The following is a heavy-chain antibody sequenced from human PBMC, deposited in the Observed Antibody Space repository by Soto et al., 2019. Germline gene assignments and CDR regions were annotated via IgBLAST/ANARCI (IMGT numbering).Heavy chain of an antibody. D-gene: IGHD3-10*01. CDR3: ARLWGWFGDY. CDR2: IYYSGST. CDR1: GGSISSYY. J-gene: IGHJ4*02. V-gene: IGHV4-59*08. Sequence: SETLSLTCTVSGGSISSYYWSWIRQPPGKGLEWIGYIYYSGSTNYNPSLKSRVTISVDTSKNQFSLKLSSVTAADTAVYYCARLWGWFGDYWGQGTRVTVSS.